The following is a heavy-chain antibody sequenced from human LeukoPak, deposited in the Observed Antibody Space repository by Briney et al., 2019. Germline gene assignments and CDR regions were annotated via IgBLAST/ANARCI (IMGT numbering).Heavy chain of an antibody. J-gene: IGHJ4*02. CDR1: GGSISSGGYY. CDR2: IYYTGTT. Sequence: SETLSLTCSVSGGSISSGGYYWSWIRQHPGKGLEWIGHIYYTGTTYYNPSLESRVTVSVDTSKNQFSLKLSSVTAADTAVYYCARQYSASLYFDYWGQGTLVTVSS. D-gene: IGHD2-21*01. CDR3: ARQYSASLYFDY. V-gene: IGHV4-31*03.